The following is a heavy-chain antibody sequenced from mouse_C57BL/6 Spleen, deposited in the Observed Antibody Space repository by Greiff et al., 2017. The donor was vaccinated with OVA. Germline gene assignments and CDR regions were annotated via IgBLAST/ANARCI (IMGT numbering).Heavy chain of an antibody. CDR3: AREEYSNYVMDY. CDR1: GFSLTSYG. D-gene: IGHD2-5*01. J-gene: IGHJ4*01. Sequence: QVQLQQSGPGLVAPSQSLSITCTVSGFSLTSYGVDWVRQSPGKGLEWLGVIWGVGSTNYNSALKSRLSISKDNSKSQVFLKMNSLQTDDTAMYYCAREEYSNYVMDYWGQGTSVTVSS. V-gene: IGHV2-6*01. CDR2: IWGVGST.